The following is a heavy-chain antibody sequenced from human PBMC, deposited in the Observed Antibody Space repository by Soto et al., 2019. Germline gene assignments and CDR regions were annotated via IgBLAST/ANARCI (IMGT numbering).Heavy chain of an antibody. J-gene: IGHJ6*02. CDR2: IIPIFGTA. CDR1: GGTFSSYA. CDR3: ARWGPVVTANPPPEYYYYYGMDV. Sequence: SVKVSCKASGGTFSSYAISWVRQAPGQGLEWMGGIIPIFGTANYAQKFQGRVTITADESTSTAYMELSSLRSEDTAVYYCARWGPVVTANPPPEYYYYYGMDVWGQGTTVTAP. V-gene: IGHV1-69*13. D-gene: IGHD2-21*02.